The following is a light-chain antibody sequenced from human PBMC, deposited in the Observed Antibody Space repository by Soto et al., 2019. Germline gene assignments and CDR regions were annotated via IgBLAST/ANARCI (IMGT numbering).Light chain of an antibody. V-gene: IGKV1-5*03. Sequence: DIQMTQSPSTLSGSVGDRVTITCRASQTISSWLAWYQQKPGKAPNLLIYKASTLKSGVPSRFSGSGSGTEFTFTISSLQPDDFATYYCQHYNSYSEAFGQGTQVELK. J-gene: IGKJ1*01. CDR1: QTISSW. CDR3: QHYNSYSEA. CDR2: KAS.